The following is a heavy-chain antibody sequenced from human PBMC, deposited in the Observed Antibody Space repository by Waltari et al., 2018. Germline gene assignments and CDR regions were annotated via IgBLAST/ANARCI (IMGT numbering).Heavy chain of an antibody. J-gene: IGHJ6*03. CDR1: GGSFSGYY. CDR2: INHSGST. CDR3: ARPKIVYHRDYYMDV. V-gene: IGHV4-34*01. D-gene: IGHD3-22*01. Sequence: QVQLQQWGAGLLKPSETLSLTCAVYGGSFSGYYWSWIRQPPGKGLEWIGEINHSGSTNYNPSLKSRVTISVDTSKNQFSLKLSSVTAADTAVYYCARPKIVYHRDYYMDVWGKGTTVTISS.